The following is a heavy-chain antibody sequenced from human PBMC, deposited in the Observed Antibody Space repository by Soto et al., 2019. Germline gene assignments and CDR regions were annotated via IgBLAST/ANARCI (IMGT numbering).Heavy chain of an antibody. D-gene: IGHD1-26*01. Sequence: EVQLVESGGGLVQPGGSLRLSCVASGFTFSSYSMNWVRQAPGKGLEWVSYISTDSRTIHYADSVKGRFTISTDNAKNSLYLQMNSLRDEDTAVYYCARDFAWAFDYWGQGTLVTVSP. J-gene: IGHJ4*02. CDR3: ARDFAWAFDY. CDR1: GFTFSSYS. CDR2: ISTDSRTI. V-gene: IGHV3-48*02.